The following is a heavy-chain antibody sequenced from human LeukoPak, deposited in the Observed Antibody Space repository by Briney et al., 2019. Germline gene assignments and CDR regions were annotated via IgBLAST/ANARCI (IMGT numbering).Heavy chain of an antibody. J-gene: IGHJ4*02. Sequence: GGSLRLSCTASGFTFRNYGMNWVRQTPDKGLEWVAGVSYEGSRRYTADSVNGRFIVSRDNSKDTLYLQMDNLRLEDTAVYYCAKDFAAGLSKGWPSDHWGQGTMVTVSS. CDR1: GFTFRNYG. CDR3: AKDFAAGLSKGWPSDH. V-gene: IGHV3-30*18. D-gene: IGHD6-19*01. CDR2: VSYEGSRR.